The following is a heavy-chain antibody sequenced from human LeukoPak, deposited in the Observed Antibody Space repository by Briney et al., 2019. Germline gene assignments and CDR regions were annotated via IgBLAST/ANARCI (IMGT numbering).Heavy chain of an antibody. CDR3: AKLLSRYYFDY. J-gene: IGHJ4*02. D-gene: IGHD6-13*01. CDR1: GFIFSSYG. V-gene: IGHV3-30*02. Sequence: GGSLRLSCAPSGFIFSSYGMHWVRQAPGKGLEWVAFIRYDGSNAYYADSVKGRFTISRDNSKNTLYLQMNSLRAEDTAVYYCAKLLSRYYFDYWGQGTLVTVSS. CDR2: IRYDGSNA.